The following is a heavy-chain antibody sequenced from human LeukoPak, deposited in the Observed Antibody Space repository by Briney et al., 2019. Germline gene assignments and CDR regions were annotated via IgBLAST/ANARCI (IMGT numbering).Heavy chain of an antibody. CDR2: IRYNGINK. J-gene: IGHJ4*02. D-gene: IGHD4-23*01. CDR1: GFTFSTYG. CDR3: ARSYGGNFFDY. Sequence: GGSLRLSCAASGFTFSTYGMHWVRQAPGKGLEWVAFIRYNGINKYYADSVKGRFTLPRDNSNNTLYLQIYSLRPEDTAVYYCARSYGGNFFDYWGQGILVTVSS. V-gene: IGHV3-30*02.